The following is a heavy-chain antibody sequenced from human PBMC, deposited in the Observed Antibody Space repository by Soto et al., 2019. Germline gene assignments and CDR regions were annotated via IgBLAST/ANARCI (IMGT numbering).Heavy chain of an antibody. CDR2: IYYSGST. V-gene: IGHV4-59*01. Sequence: SETLSLTCTVSGGSISSYYWSWIRQPPGKGLEWIGYIYYSGSTNYNPSLKSRVTISVDTSKNQFSLKLSSVTAADTAVYYCARGTYYDILTGYSPFDYWGQGTLVTVSS. J-gene: IGHJ4*02. CDR3: ARGTYYDILTGYSPFDY. CDR1: GGSISSYY. D-gene: IGHD3-9*01.